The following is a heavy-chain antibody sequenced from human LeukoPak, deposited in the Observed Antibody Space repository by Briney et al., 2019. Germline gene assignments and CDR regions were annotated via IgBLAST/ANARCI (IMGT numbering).Heavy chain of an antibody. Sequence: SSQTLSLTCTVSGGSISSGGFYWSWIRQPPGKGLEWIGEINHSGSTNYNPSLKSRVTISVDTSKNQFSLKLSSVTAADTAVYYCASGRRLGYWGQGTLVTVSS. CDR3: ASGRRLGY. J-gene: IGHJ4*02. D-gene: IGHD5-12*01. CDR1: GGSISSGGFY. V-gene: IGHV4-30-2*01. CDR2: INHSGST.